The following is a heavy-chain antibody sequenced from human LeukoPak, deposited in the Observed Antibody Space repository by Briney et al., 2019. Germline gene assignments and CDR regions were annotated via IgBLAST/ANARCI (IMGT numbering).Heavy chain of an antibody. Sequence: PSETLSLTCAVYGGSFSGYYWSWIRQPPEKGLEWIGEINHSGSTNYNPSLKSRVTISVDTSKNQFSLKLSSVTAADTAVYYCARGYDSSGPYFDYWGQGTLVTVSS. CDR2: INHSGST. D-gene: IGHD3-22*01. J-gene: IGHJ4*02. CDR3: ARGYDSSGPYFDY. CDR1: GGSFSGYY. V-gene: IGHV4-34*01.